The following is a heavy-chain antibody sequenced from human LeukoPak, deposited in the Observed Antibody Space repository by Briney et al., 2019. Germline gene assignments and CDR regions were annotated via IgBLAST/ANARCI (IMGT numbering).Heavy chain of an antibody. D-gene: IGHD1-20*01. J-gene: IGHJ5*02. CDR3: AKDNPRYNWNGGFDP. CDR1: GFTFNSYA. V-gene: IGHV3-23*01. CDR2: ISGSGGST. Sequence: GGSLRLSCAASGFTFNSYAMSWVRQAPGKGLEWVSAISGSGGSTYYADSVKGRFTISRDNSKNTLYLQMNSLRAEDTAVYYCAKDNPRYNWNGGFDPWGQGTLVTVSS.